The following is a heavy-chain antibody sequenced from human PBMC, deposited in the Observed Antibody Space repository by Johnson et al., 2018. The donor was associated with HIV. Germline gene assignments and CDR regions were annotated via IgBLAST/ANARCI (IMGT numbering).Heavy chain of an antibody. CDR1: GFTFSSYG. D-gene: IGHD5-18*01. V-gene: IGHV3-30*18. Sequence: QVQLVESGGGVVQPGRSLRLSCAASGFTFSSYGMHWVRQAPGKELEWVAIISYDGSNKYYRDSVKGRFTISRDNSKNTLYLQMNSLRAEDTAVYYCAKERAYIRTFDIWGQGTLVTVSS. CDR3: AKERAYIRTFDI. J-gene: IGHJ3*02. CDR2: ISYDGSNK.